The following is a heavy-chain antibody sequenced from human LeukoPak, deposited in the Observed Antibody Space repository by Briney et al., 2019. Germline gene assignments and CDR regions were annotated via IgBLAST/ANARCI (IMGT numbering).Heavy chain of an antibody. V-gene: IGHV4-30-2*01. J-gene: IGHJ4*02. Sequence: SETLSLTCTVSGGSISSGGYYWSWIRQPPGKGLEWIGYIYHSGSTYYNPSLKSRVTISVDRSKNQFSLKLSSVTAADTAVYYCARVGGYNYPNRSYYFDYWGQGTLVTVSS. D-gene: IGHD5-24*01. CDR1: GGSISSGGYY. CDR2: IYHSGST. CDR3: ARVGGYNYPNRSYYFDY.